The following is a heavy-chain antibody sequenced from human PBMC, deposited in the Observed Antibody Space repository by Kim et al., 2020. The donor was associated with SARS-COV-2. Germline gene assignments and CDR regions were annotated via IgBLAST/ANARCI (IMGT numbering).Heavy chain of an antibody. CDR3: AKDYRWDV. J-gene: IGHJ6*02. CDR2: GGST. D-gene: IGHD3-16*02. V-gene: IGHV3-23*01. Sequence: GGSTYYADSVEGRFTISRDNSKNALYLQMNSRRADDTAVYYCAKDYRWDVWGQGTTVTVSS.